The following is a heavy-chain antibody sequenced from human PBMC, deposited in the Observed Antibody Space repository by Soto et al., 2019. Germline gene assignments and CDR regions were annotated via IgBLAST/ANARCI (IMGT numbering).Heavy chain of an antibody. Sequence: ASVKVSCKASGFNFIRYAMHWARQAPGQGLEWMGWISAYNGNTNYAQKLQGRVTMTTDTSTSTAYMELRSLRSDDTAVYYCARDDGYNSKGNTIDYWGQGTLVTVSS. CDR2: ISAYNGNT. V-gene: IGHV1-18*01. D-gene: IGHD5-12*01. CDR1: GFNFIRYA. CDR3: ARDDGYNSKGNTIDY. J-gene: IGHJ4*02.